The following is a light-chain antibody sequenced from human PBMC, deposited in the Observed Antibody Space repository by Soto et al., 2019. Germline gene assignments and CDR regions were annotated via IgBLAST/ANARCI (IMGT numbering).Light chain of an antibody. V-gene: IGKV3D-15*01. CDR1: QSVSSN. CDR3: EQYNNWPPIT. CDR2: GAS. Sequence: EIVMTQSPSTLSVSPGERATFSCRASQSVSSNLAWYQQKPGQAPRLLIYGASIRATGIPARFSGSGSGTEFPLTISSLQSEDFAVYYCEQYNNWPPITFGQGTRLEIK. J-gene: IGKJ5*01.